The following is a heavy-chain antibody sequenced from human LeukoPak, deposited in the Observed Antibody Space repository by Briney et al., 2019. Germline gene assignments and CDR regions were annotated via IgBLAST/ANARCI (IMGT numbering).Heavy chain of an antibody. CDR1: GFTVSTNY. CDR2: IYSGGST. Sequence: PGRSLRLSCAASGFTVSTNYMGWVRQAPGKGLEWVSVIYSGGSTYYADSVKGRFTISRDNSKNTLYLELKSLGAEDTAVYYCARASIAAAGYYFDYWGQGTLVTVSS. D-gene: IGHD6-13*01. CDR3: ARASIAAAGYYFDY. J-gene: IGHJ4*02. V-gene: IGHV3-53*01.